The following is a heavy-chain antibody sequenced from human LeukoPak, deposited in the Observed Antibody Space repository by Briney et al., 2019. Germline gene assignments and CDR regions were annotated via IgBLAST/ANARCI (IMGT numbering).Heavy chain of an antibody. CDR3: ARGVYCSGGSCRFDY. CDR1: GGSISSHY. D-gene: IGHD2-15*01. J-gene: IGHJ4*02. Sequence: SETLSLTCTVSGGSISSHYWSWIRQPPGKGLEWIGYIYYSGSTNYTPSLKSRVTISVDTSKNQFSLKLSSVTAADTAVYYCARGVYCSGGSCRFDYWGQGTLVTVSS. CDR2: IYYSGST. V-gene: IGHV4-59*11.